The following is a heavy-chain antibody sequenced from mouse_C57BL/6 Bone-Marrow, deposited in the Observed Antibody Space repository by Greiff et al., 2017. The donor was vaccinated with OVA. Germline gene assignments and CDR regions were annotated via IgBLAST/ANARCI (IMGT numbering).Heavy chain of an antibody. CDR3: ARYYSWCAY. D-gene: IGHD1-1*01. CDR2: IWTGGGP. Sequence: QVQLQQSGPGLVAPSQSLSITCTVSGFSLTSYAISWVRQPPGKGLEWLGVIWTGGGPNYNSALKSRLSISKDNAKRQVFLKMNSLQTDDTARYYCARYYSWCAYWGQGTLVTVSA. V-gene: IGHV2-9-1*01. CDR1: GFSLTSYA. J-gene: IGHJ3*01.